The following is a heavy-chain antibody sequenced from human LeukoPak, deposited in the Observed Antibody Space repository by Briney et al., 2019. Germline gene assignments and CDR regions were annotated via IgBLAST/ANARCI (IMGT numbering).Heavy chain of an antibody. D-gene: IGHD1-14*01. CDR3: ARSDRYKGILYYMDV. V-gene: IGHV3-21*01. CDR1: GFTFSSYS. Sequence: GSLRLSCAASGFTFSSYSMNWVRQAPGKGLEWVSSISSSSSYIYYADSVKGRFTISRDNAKNSLYLQMNSLRAEDTAVYYCARSDRYKGILYYMDVWGKGTTVTVSS. CDR2: ISSSSSYI. J-gene: IGHJ6*03.